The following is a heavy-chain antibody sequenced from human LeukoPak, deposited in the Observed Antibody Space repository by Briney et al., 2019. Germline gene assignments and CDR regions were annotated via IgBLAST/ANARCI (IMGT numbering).Heavy chain of an antibody. CDR3: ARGLYRNYYGSGSDNWFDP. CDR2: IYYSGST. CDR1: GGSISSGDYY. D-gene: IGHD3-10*01. Sequence: PSETLSLTCTVSGGSISSGDYYWGWVRQPPGKGLEWIGYIYYSGSTYYNPSLKTRVTISVDTSKNQFSLKLSSVTAADTAVYYCARGLYRNYYGSGSDNWFDPWGQGTLVTVSS. V-gene: IGHV4-30-4*01. J-gene: IGHJ5*02.